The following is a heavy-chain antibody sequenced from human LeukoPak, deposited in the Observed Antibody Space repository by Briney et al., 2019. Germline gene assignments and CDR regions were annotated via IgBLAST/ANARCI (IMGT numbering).Heavy chain of an antibody. D-gene: IGHD5-24*01. V-gene: IGHV3-53*01. CDR2: IYSGGST. CDR3: ARGGRDGYNYFDS. J-gene: IGHJ4*02. Sequence: GGSLRLSCATSGFSVSANYMTWVRQVPGKGLEWVSLIYSGGSTSYTDSVKGRFTISRDNSKNILYLQMNSLRAEDTAVYYCARGGRDGYNYFDSWGQGTLVTVPS. CDR1: GFSVSANY.